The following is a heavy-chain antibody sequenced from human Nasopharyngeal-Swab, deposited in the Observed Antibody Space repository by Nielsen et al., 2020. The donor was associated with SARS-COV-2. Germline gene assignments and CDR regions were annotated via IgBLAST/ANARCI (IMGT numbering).Heavy chain of an antibody. Sequence: SVKVFCNASGGTFSSYAISWVLQAPGHGLEWMGGIIPIFGTANYAQKFQSRVTITADESTRTAYMELSSLRSEDTAVYYCARGGDYYDSSGYYYASYYYMDVWGKGTTVTVSS. V-gene: IGHV1-69*13. CDR1: GGTFSSYA. CDR3: ARGGDYYDSSGYYYASYYYMDV. CDR2: IIPIFGTA. J-gene: IGHJ6*03. D-gene: IGHD3-22*01.